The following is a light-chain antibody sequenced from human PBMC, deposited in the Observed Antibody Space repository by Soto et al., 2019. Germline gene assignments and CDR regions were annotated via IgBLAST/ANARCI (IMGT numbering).Light chain of an antibody. CDR3: QQRSTWPPFT. CDR1: QSILSY. CDR2: DAS. J-gene: IGKJ3*01. Sequence: DIVLTQSPATLSVSPGERATLSCRASQSILSYLAWYQQKPGQAPRLLIYDASNRATGVPARFTGSGSGTDFTLTIISLEPEDFAIYYCQQRSTWPPFTFGPGTKVDIK. V-gene: IGKV3-11*01.